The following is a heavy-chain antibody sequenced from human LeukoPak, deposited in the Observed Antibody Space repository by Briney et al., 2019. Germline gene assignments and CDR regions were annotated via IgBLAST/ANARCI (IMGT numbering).Heavy chain of an antibody. V-gene: IGHV3-23*01. J-gene: IGHJ3*02. D-gene: IGHD4-17*01. CDR3: AKARYGDNISDGFDT. CDR2: ISISGDRI. Sequence: AWSVRLSCAASGFTFSSYAMSWVRQAPGKGLEWVSSISISGDRIFYVDSVKGRFTISRDNFKNTLFLQMSSLRAEDTAVYYCAKARYGDNISDGFDTWGQGTMVTVSS. CDR1: GFTFSSYA.